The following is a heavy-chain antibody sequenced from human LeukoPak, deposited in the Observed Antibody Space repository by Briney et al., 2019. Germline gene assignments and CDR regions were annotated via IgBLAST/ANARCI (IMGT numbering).Heavy chain of an antibody. Sequence: SETLSLTCTLSGGSISSGGYYWSWIRQHPGNGVEWIGYIYYSGSTYYNPSLKSRVTISVDTSKNQFSLKLSSVTAADTAVYYCARDREVRGVILGYFDYWGQGTLVTVSS. V-gene: IGHV4-31*03. CDR3: ARDREVRGVILGYFDY. J-gene: IGHJ4*02. D-gene: IGHD3-10*01. CDR2: IYYSGST. CDR1: GGSISSGGYY.